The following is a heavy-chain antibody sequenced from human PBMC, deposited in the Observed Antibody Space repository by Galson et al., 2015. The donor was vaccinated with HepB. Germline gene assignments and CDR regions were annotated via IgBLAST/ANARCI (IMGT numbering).Heavy chain of an antibody. CDR1: GDSVSRGNAA. CDR3: SMGYSYGSQAFEI. V-gene: IGHV6-1*01. D-gene: IGHD5-18*01. Sequence: CAISGDSVSRGNAAWNWIRQSPSRGLEWLGRTYYRSKWYSDYAESVKGRISVNPDSSSNQFSLQLNSVTPEDTAIYYCSMGYSYGSQAFEIWGLGTMVTVSS. J-gene: IGHJ3*02. CDR2: TYYRSKWYS.